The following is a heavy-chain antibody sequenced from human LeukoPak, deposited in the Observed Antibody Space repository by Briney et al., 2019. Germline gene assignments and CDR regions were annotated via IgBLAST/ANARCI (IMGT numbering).Heavy chain of an antibody. CDR2: INAGNGDT. CDR3: ARGLWSAHRREYYFDS. V-gene: IGHV1-3*01. CDR1: GYTFTNYA. D-gene: IGHD3-3*01. J-gene: IGHJ4*02. Sequence: ASVKVSCKASGYTFTNYAVNWLRQAPGQRLEWMGWINAGNGDTKFSQNYQARVTIIRDASASTAYMELSSLTSEDTAVYFCARGLWSAHRREYYFDSWGQGTLVTVSS.